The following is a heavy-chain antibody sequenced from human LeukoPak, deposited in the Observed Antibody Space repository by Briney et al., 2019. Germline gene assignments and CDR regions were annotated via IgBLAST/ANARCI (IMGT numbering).Heavy chain of an antibody. CDR3: ARQQSTGYSSSWYLGLHWFDP. Sequence: SETLSLTCTVSGGSISSSSYYWGWIRQPSGKGLEWIGSIYYSGSTYYNPSLKSRVTISVDTSKNQFSLKLSSVTAADTAVYYCARQQSTGYSSSWYLGLHWFDPWGQGTLVTVSS. V-gene: IGHV4-39*01. CDR1: GGSISSSSYY. D-gene: IGHD6-13*01. J-gene: IGHJ5*02. CDR2: IYYSGST.